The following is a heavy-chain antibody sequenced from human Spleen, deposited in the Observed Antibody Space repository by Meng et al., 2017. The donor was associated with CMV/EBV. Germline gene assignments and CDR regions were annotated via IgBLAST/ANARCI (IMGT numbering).Heavy chain of an antibody. CDR3: ARDRGIAARKTRNFDY. V-gene: IGHV1-69*12. J-gene: IGHJ4*02. CDR2: IIPIFGTA. CDR1: GGTFSSYA. Sequence: QDQLVQSGAEGKKPGSLGKVSGRASGGTFSSYAISWGRQAPGQGLEWMGGIIPIFGTANYAQKFQGRVTITADESTSTAYMELSSLRSEDTAVYYCARDRGIAARKTRNFDYWGQGTLVTVSS. D-gene: IGHD6-6*01.